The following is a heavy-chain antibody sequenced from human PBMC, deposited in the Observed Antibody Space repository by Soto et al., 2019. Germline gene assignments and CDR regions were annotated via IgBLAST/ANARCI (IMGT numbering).Heavy chain of an antibody. CDR1: GFTFSSYS. Sequence: PGGSLRPSCAASGFTFSSYSMNWVRQAPGKGLEWVSSISSSSSYIYYADSVKGRFTISRDNAKNSLYLQMNSLRAEDTAVYYCARECGGKCPPPRGLDLGYYYYYGMDVWGQGTTVTVSS. CDR2: ISSSSSYI. D-gene: IGHD3-16*01. V-gene: IGHV3-21*01. J-gene: IGHJ6*02. CDR3: ARECGGKCPPPRGLDLGYYYYYGMDV.